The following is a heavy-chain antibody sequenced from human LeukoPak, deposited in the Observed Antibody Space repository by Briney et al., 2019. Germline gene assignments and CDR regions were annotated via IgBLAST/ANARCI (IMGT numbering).Heavy chain of an antibody. CDR2: FDPEDGEPEDGES. V-gene: IGHV1-24*01. Sequence: ASVKVSCKASGYTLAELLMHWVRQAPGKGLEWMGGFDPEDGEPEDGESIDAQKFQGRVTMTEDTSTNTAYMELSRLTSEDTAVYYCARGIRAGAFDIWGQGTMVTVSS. D-gene: IGHD2-21*01. J-gene: IGHJ3*02. CDR3: ARGIRAGAFDI. CDR1: GYTLAELL.